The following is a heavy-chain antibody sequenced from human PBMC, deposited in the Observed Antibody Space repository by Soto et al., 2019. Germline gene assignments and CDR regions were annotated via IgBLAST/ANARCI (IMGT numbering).Heavy chain of an antibody. Sequence: QVQLVQSGAEVKKPGSSVKVSCKASGGTFSSYTISWVXXXPGRGLEWMGRIIPFLGVASYAEKFQGRLXXXXXXXXXXXXXXXXXXXXXXXXXXXXXXXXXXXXXXXXXFDPWGQGTLVTVSS. CDR3: XXXXXXXXXXXXXFDP. J-gene: IGHJ5*02. CDR2: IIPFLGVA. V-gene: IGHV1-69*02. CDR1: GGTFSSYT.